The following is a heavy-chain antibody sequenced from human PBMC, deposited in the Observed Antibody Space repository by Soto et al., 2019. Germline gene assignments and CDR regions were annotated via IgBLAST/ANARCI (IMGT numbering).Heavy chain of an antibody. CDR1: GASISGFY. Sequence: SETLSLTCTVSGASISGFYLSWIRKSAGKGLEWIGRTYATGTTDYNPSLKSRVMMSVDTSKKQFSLKLRSVTAADTAVYYCVRDGTKTLRDWFDPWGQGISVTVYS. V-gene: IGHV4-4*07. CDR3: VRDGTKTLRDWFDP. J-gene: IGHJ5*02. CDR2: TYATGTT. D-gene: IGHD1-1*01.